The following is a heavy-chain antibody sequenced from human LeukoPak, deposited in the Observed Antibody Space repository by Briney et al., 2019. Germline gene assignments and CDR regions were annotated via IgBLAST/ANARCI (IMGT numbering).Heavy chain of an antibody. CDR1: GGSISSYY. CDR2: IYYSGST. V-gene: IGHV4-59*01. Sequence: PSETLSLTCTVSGGSISSYYWSWIRQPPGKGLEWIGYIYYSGSTNYNPSLKSRVTISVDTSKNQFSLKLSSVTAADTAVYYCARLMDYDILTGYYYYYGMDVWGQGTTVTVSS. J-gene: IGHJ6*02. D-gene: IGHD3-9*01. CDR3: ARLMDYDILTGYYYYYGMDV.